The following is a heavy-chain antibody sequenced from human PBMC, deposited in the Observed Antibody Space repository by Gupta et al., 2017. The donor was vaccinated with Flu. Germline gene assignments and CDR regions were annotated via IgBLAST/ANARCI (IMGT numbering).Heavy chain of an antibody. Sequence: GYYWSWIRKPPGKGLEWIGEINHSGSTNYNPSLKSRVTISVDTSKNQFSLKLSSVTAADTAVYYCARGGALVVPAASLGYWGQGTLVTVSS. V-gene: IGHV4-34*01. J-gene: IGHJ4*02. CDR1: GYY. CDR2: INHSGST. D-gene: IGHD2-2*01. CDR3: ARGGALVVPAASLGY.